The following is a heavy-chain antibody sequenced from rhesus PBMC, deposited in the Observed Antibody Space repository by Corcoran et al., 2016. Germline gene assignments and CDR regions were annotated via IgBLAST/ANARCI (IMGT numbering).Heavy chain of an antibody. J-gene: IGHJ4*01. CDR3: AKIPSSANYYDSGYYTVDY. CDR1: GFTFSSYG. D-gene: IGHD3-28*01. Sequence: EVQLVESGAGLVQPGGSLRLSCAASGFTFSSYGMSWVRQAPGKGLEWVSYISIVGCSTYYTDSVKGPFTISRDNSKNTLSLQMNSLRAEDTAVYYCAKIPSSANYYDSGYYTVDYWGQGVLVTVSS. CDR2: ISIVGCST. V-gene: IGHV3S5*01.